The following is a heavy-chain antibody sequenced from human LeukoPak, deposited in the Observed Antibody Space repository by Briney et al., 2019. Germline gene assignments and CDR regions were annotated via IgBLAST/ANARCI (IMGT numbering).Heavy chain of an antibody. J-gene: IGHJ4*02. Sequence: GGSLRLSCAASGFTFSDYYMSWIRQAPGKGLEWVSYIGSSSSYTNYADSVKGRFTTSRDNAKNSLYLQMNSLRAEDTAVYYCARAVAGTGFPRDYWGQGTLVTVSS. CDR1: GFTFSDYY. D-gene: IGHD6-19*01. CDR2: IGSSSSYT. V-gene: IGHV3-11*06. CDR3: ARAVAGTGFPRDY.